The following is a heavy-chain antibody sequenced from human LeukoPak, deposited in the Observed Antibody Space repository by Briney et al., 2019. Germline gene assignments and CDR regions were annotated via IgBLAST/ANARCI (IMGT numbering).Heavy chain of an antibody. CDR3: AREAARKAAGTAGRFYYYYMDV. CDR2: INHSGST. D-gene: IGHD6-13*01. CDR1: GGSISSTDYY. Sequence: PSETLSLTCTVSGGSISSTDYYWGWIRQPPGKGLEWIGEINHSGSTNYNPSLKSRVTISVDTSKNQFSLKLSSVTAADTAVYYCAREAARKAAGTAGRFYYYYMDVWGKGTTVTISS. J-gene: IGHJ6*03. V-gene: IGHV4-39*07.